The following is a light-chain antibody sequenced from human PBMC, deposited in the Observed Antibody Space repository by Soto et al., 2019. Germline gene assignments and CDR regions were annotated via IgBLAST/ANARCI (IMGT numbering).Light chain of an antibody. J-gene: IGKJ4*01. V-gene: IGKV3-11*01. CDR3: QQRSNWPPVT. Sequence: EIVLTQSPATLSLSPGERATLSCRASQSVGSYLAWYQQKPGQAPRLLIYDAFNRATGIPARFSGSGSGTDFTLTISSLEPEDFAVYYCQQRSNWPPVTFGGGTKVELK. CDR2: DAF. CDR1: QSVGSY.